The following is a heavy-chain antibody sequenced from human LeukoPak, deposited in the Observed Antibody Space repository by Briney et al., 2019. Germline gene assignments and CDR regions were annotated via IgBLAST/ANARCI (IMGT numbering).Heavy chain of an antibody. D-gene: IGHD4-17*01. J-gene: IGHJ4*02. CDR3: ANLYGDYGAY. Sequence: GGSLRLSCSASEFTFSNYAMNWVRQAPGKGLEWVSAITGGATLYAESVKGRFTIPRDNSNNILYLQMNNLRAEDTAVYYCANLYGDYGAYWGQGALVTVSS. CDR2: ITGGAT. CDR1: EFTFSNYA. V-gene: IGHV3-23*01.